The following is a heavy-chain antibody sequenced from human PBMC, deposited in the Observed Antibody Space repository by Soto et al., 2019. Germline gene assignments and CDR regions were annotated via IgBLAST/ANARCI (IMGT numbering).Heavy chain of an antibody. CDR1: GGTFSNYA. J-gene: IGHJ4*02. V-gene: IGHV1-69*06. D-gene: IGHD1-26*01. CDR3: ARGWETVGATTPFAY. CDR2: IIPMFGTP. Sequence: GASVKVSCKASGGTFSNYAISWVRQAPGQGLEWMGGIIPMFGTPNYAQRFQGRVTITADKSTSTASMEVRNLKSDDTAVYYCARGWETVGATTPFAYWGQGTLVTVSS.